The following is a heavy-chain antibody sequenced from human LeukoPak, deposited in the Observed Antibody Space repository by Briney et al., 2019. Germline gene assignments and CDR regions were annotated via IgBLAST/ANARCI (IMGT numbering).Heavy chain of an antibody. Sequence: ASVKVSCKASGYTFTSYDINWVRQATGQGPEWMGWMNPNSGNTGYAQKFQGRVTMTRNTSISTAYMELSSLRSEDTAVYYCARREVVITTSDAFDIWGQGTMVTVSS. J-gene: IGHJ3*02. CDR1: GYTFTSYD. CDR2: MNPNSGNT. V-gene: IGHV1-8*01. CDR3: ARREVVITTSDAFDI. D-gene: IGHD3-22*01.